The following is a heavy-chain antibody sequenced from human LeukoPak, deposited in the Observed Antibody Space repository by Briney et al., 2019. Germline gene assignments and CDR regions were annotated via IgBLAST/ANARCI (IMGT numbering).Heavy chain of an antibody. CDR2: IRYDGSNK. CDR3: ATGFPRIVGATQS. CDR1: GFTFSSYA. J-gene: IGHJ5*02. Sequence: GGSLRLSCAASGFTFSSYAMHWVRQAPGKGLEWVAFIRYDGSNKYYADSVKGRFTISRDNSKNTLYLQMNSLRAEDTAVYYCATGFPRIVGATQSWGQGTLVTVSS. V-gene: IGHV3-30*02. D-gene: IGHD1-26*01.